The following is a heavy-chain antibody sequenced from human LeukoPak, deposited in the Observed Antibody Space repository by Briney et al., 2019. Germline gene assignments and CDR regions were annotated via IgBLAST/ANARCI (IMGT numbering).Heavy chain of an antibody. Sequence: SETLSLTCTVSGGSISSSSYYWGWIRQPPGKGLEWIGSIYYSGSTYYNPSLKGRVTISVDTSKNQFSLKLSSVTAADTAVYYCATSMTTVVGGAFDIWGQGTMVTVSS. D-gene: IGHD3-16*01. CDR2: IYYSGST. V-gene: IGHV4-39*07. CDR3: ATSMTTVVGGAFDI. CDR1: GGSISSSSYY. J-gene: IGHJ3*02.